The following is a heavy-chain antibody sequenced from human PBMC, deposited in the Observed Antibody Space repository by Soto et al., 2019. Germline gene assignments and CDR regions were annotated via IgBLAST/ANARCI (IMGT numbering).Heavy chain of an antibody. CDR3: ARVLSSSWYEGFQREYYFDY. V-gene: IGHV1-69*13. CDR2: IIPIFGTA. Sequence: GASVKVSCKASGGTFSSYAISWVRQAPGQGLEWMGGIIPIFGTANYAQKFQGRVTITADESTSTAYMELSSLRSEDTAVYYCARVLSSSWYEGFQREYYFDYWGQGTLVTVSS. D-gene: IGHD6-13*01. J-gene: IGHJ4*02. CDR1: GGTFSSYA.